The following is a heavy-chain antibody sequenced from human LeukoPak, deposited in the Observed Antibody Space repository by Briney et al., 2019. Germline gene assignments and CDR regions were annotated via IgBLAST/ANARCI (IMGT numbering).Heavy chain of an antibody. V-gene: IGHV3-23*01. CDR2: ITGGGTT. CDR1: GFTFSSHG. CDR3: AKDRHWLALDD. J-gene: IGHJ4*02. D-gene: IGHD6-19*01. Sequence: GGSLRLSCAASGFTFSSHGMNWVRQAPGKGLEWVSGITGGGTTYYADSVKGRVTISRDNSKNTLYPQMNSLRAEDTAVYYCAKDRHWLALDDWGQGTLVTVSS.